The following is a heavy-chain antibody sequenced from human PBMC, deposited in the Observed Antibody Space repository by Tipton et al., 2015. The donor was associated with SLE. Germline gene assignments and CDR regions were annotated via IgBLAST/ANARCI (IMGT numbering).Heavy chain of an antibody. D-gene: IGHD3-3*01. CDR3: ARSLRFLEWEFDP. CDR2: ISWNSEKI. Sequence: SLRLSCAASGFTFDDYAMHWVRQAPGKGLEWVSGISWNSEKIAYADSVKGRFTISRDNAKNSLFLQMNSLKIEDTAVYYCARSLRFLEWEFDPWGQGTLVTVSS. J-gene: IGHJ5*02. CDR1: GFTFDDYA. V-gene: IGHV3-9*01.